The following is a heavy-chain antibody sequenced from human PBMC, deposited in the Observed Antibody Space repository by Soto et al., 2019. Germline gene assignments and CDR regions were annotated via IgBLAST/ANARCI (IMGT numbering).Heavy chain of an antibody. Sequence: PSETLSLTCTVSVGSVSRGSYYWSWIRQPPGKGLEWIGYIYYSGSTNYNPSLKSRVTISVDTSKNQFSLKLSSVTAADTAVYYCARDQQGDSSGYDPDYYGMDVWGQGTTVTVSS. J-gene: IGHJ6*02. CDR1: VGSVSRGSYY. D-gene: IGHD3-22*01. CDR3: ARDQQGDSSGYDPDYYGMDV. V-gene: IGHV4-61*01. CDR2: IYYSGST.